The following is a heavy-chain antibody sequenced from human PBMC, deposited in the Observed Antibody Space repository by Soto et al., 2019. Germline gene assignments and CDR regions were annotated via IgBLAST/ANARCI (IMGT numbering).Heavy chain of an antibody. J-gene: IGHJ6*02. CDR3: ARDVWTIFGVAGDYYYYGMDV. Sequence: GGSLRLSCAASGFTFSSYSMNWVRQAPGKGLEWVSSISSSSSYIYYADSVKGRFTISRDNAKNSLYLQMNSLRAEDTAVYYCARDVWTIFGVAGDYYYYGMDVWGQGTTVTVSS. CDR2: ISSSSSYI. V-gene: IGHV3-21*01. D-gene: IGHD3-3*01. CDR1: GFTFSSYS.